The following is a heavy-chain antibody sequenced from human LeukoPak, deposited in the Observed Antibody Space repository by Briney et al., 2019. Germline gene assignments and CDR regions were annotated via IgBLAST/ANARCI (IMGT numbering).Heavy chain of an antibody. CDR1: GYTFTSYG. Sequence: ASVKVSCKASGYTFTSYGISWVRQAPGQGLEWIGWISAYNGNTNYAHKLQGRVTMTTDTSTSTAYMELRSLRSDDTAVYFCSRVEELYYDILTGYQGPNWFDPWGQGTLVTVSS. CDR2: ISAYNGNT. D-gene: IGHD3-9*01. V-gene: IGHV1-18*01. CDR3: SRVEELYYDILTGYQGPNWFDP. J-gene: IGHJ5*02.